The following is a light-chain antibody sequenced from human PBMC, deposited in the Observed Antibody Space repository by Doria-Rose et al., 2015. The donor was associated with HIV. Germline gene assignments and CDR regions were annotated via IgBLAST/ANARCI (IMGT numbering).Light chain of an antibody. J-gene: IGKJ1*01. V-gene: IGKV3-20*01. Sequence: TQSPGTLSLSPGERATLSCRASQSFSSTYLAWYQQKPGQAPSLLIYDGSTRATGIPDRFSASGSGTDFTLTINRLEPEDFALYYCQQYGTSWTFGQGPKVEI. CDR2: DGS. CDR3: QQYGTSWT. CDR1: QSFSSTY.